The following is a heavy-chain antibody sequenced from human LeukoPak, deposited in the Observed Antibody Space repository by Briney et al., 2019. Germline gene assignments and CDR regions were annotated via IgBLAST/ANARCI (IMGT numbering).Heavy chain of an antibody. D-gene: IGHD5-18*01. CDR3: ARVTRGYSYAPYDAFDI. V-gene: IGHV5-51*01. CDR1: GYSFTSYW. J-gene: IGHJ3*02. Sequence: KPGESLKVSCKGSGYSFTSYWIGWVRQMPGKGLEWMGIIYPGDSDTRYSPSFQGQVTISADKSISTAYLQWSSLKASDTAMYYCARVTRGYSYAPYDAFDIWGQGTMVTVSS. CDR2: IYPGDSDT.